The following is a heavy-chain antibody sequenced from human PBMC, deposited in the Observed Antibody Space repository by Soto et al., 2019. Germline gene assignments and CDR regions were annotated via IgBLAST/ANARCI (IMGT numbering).Heavy chain of an antibody. CDR3: VKDPVSGGTGGAWFDY. V-gene: IGHV3-23*01. D-gene: IGHD2-8*02. CDR2: MSGNGGRI. Sequence: PXESLRLSCAVSGFTFSNYAMTWVRQAPGKGLEWVSVMSGNGGRILYADSVKGRFTISRDNSKNTLYLQMNSLRLEDTAVYYCVKDPVSGGTGGAWFDYWGQGTLVTVSS. CDR1: GFTFSNYA. J-gene: IGHJ4*02.